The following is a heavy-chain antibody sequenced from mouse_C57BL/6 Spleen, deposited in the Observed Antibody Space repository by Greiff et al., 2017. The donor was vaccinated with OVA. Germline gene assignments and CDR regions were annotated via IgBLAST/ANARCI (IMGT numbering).Heavy chain of an antibody. V-gene: IGHV1-4*01. CDR1: GYPFTSYT. J-gene: IGHJ3*01. Sequence: QVQLQQSGAELARPGASVKMSCKASGYPFTSYTMHWVKQRPGQGLEWIGYINPSSGYTKYNQKFKDKATLTADKSSSTAYMQLSSLTSEDSAVYYCARSGAYDYGGFAYWGQGTLVTVSA. CDR2: INPSSGYT. CDR3: ARSGAYDYGGFAY. D-gene: IGHD2-4*01.